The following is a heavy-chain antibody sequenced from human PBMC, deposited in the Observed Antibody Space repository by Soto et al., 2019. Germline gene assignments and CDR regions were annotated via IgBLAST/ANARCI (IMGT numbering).Heavy chain of an antibody. J-gene: IGHJ6*02. D-gene: IGHD3-10*01. CDR3: AKNRGSGNPFFYDMAV. Sequence: GGSLRLSCAASGFTFSGYAMTWVRQAPGKGLEWVSAIRSRGGSTFYADSVEGRFTISRDDSRNTLYLQMDSLRVEDTAVYHCAKNRGSGNPFFYDMAVWGQGTTVTVSS. CDR2: IRSRGGST. CDR1: GFTFSGYA. V-gene: IGHV3-23*01.